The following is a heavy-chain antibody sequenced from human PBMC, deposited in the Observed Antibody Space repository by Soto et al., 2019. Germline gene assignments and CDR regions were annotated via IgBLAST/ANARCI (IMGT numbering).Heavy chain of an antibody. CDR2: ISWNSGSI. V-gene: IGHV3-9*01. D-gene: IGHD3-9*01. J-gene: IGHJ2*01. CDR3: EAKDGIRYEGPVSAFLLNRSSDL. Sequence: KGLEWVSGISWNSGSIGYADSVKGRFTISRDNAKNSLYLQMNSLRAQDTAFYFFEAKDGIRYEGPVSAFLLNRSSDL.